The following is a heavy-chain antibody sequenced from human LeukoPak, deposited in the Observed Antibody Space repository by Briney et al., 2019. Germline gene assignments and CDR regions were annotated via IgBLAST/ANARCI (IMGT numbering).Heavy chain of an antibody. V-gene: IGHV4-61*02. Sequence: SETPSLTCTVSGGSISSGSYYWSWIRQPAGKGLEWIVRIYTGGSTNYNPSLKSRVTISVDTSKNQFSLKLSSVTAADTAVYYCARESHYYGSTGRFDPWGQGTLVTVSS. CDR2: IYTGGST. D-gene: IGHD3-10*01. CDR3: ARESHYYGSTGRFDP. J-gene: IGHJ5*02. CDR1: GGSISSGSYY.